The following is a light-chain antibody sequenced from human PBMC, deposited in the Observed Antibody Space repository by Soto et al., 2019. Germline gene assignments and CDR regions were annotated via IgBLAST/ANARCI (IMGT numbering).Light chain of an antibody. CDR3: CSLEGSNALVV. Sequence: QSALTQPASVSGSPGQSITVSCTGTKNNLGSYDLVSWYQKYPDKAPTLLIYEATKRPSGISDRFSGSKSGFTASLTISGLRAEYEADYYCCSLEGSNALVVFGGGTKVTVL. V-gene: IGLV2-23*01. CDR2: EAT. CDR1: KNNLGSYDL. J-gene: IGLJ2*01.